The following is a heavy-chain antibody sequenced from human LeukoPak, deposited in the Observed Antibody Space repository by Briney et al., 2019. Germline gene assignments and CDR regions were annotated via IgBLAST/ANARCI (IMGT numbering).Heavy chain of an antibody. CDR2: ISAYNGNT. CDR1: GYTFTSYG. J-gene: IGHJ4*02. CDR3: AREGVSYYDFWSGYLGDY. D-gene: IGHD3-3*01. V-gene: IGHV1-18*01. Sequence: GASVKVSCKASGYTFTSYGISWVRQAPGQALEWMGWISAYNGNTNYAQKHQGRFTMTKDTSTSTAYMEMRSLRSDDTAVYYCAREGVSYYDFWSGYLGDYWGQGTLVTVSS.